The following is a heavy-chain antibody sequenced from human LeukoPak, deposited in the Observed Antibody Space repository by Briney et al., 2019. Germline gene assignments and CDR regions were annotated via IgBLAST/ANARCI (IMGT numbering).Heavy chain of an antibody. CDR2: IRSSSSYI. J-gene: IGHJ4*02. Sequence: PGGSLRLSCAASGFTFSSYSMNWVRQAPGKGLEWVSSIRSSSSYIYYADSVKGRFTISRDNAKNSLHLQMNSLRAEDTAVYYCAKEGPNFWSGYHYYATFDYWGQGTLVTVSS. D-gene: IGHD3-3*01. CDR3: AKEGPNFWSGYHYYATFDY. CDR1: GFTFSSYS. V-gene: IGHV3-21*04.